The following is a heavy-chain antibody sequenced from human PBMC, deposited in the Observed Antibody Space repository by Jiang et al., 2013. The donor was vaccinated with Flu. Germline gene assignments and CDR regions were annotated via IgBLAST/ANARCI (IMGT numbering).Heavy chain of an antibody. CDR3: AREWELPYYFDY. CDR1: GGSISSGSYY. Sequence: GSGLVKPSQTLSLTCTVSGGSISSGSYYWSWIRQPAGKGLEWIGRIYTSGSTNYNPSLKSRVTISVDTSKNQFSLKLSSVTAADTAVYYCAREWELPYYFDYWGQGNPGHRLL. J-gene: IGHJ4*02. D-gene: IGHD1-26*01. V-gene: IGHV4-61*02. CDR2: IYTSGST.